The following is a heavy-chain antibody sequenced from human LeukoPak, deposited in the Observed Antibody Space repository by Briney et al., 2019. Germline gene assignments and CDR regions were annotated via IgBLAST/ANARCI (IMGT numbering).Heavy chain of an antibody. V-gene: IGHV3-21*01. CDR2: ISSSSSYI. CDR3: ARDSGSGYDLFGFDY. D-gene: IGHD5-12*01. Sequence: GGSLRLSCAASGFTFSSYSMNWVRQAPGKGLEWVSSISSSSSYIYYADSVKGRFTSSRDNAKNSLYLQMNSLRAEDTAVYYCARDSGSGYDLFGFDYWGQGTLVTVSS. J-gene: IGHJ4*02. CDR1: GFTFSSYS.